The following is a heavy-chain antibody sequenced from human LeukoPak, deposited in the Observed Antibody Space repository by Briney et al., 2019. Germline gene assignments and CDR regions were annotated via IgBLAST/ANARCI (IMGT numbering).Heavy chain of an antibody. J-gene: IGHJ4*02. CDR2: IKSKNVGGTT. D-gene: IGHD3-10*01. Sequence: PGGSLRISCAASGFTFRTAWMSWVRQAPGKGLEWVGRIKSKNVGGTTEFTAPVKGRFTISRDDSKNTVYLQMNSLRTEDTAVYYCITEYYGSAMYWGQGALVTVSS. V-gene: IGHV3-15*01. CDR3: ITEYYGSAMY. CDR1: GFTFRTAW.